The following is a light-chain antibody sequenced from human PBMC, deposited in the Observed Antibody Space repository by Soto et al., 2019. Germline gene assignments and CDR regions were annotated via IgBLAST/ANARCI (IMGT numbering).Light chain of an antibody. CDR3: QQYDNLPLT. Sequence: DIQMTQSPSSLSASVRNRGTITFQASQEISNYLNWYQQKPGKAPKLLIYDASNLETGVPSRFSGSGSGTDFTFTISSLQAEDIATYYCQQYDNLPLTFGGGTKVEIK. V-gene: IGKV1-33*01. CDR2: DAS. CDR1: QEISNY. J-gene: IGKJ4*01.